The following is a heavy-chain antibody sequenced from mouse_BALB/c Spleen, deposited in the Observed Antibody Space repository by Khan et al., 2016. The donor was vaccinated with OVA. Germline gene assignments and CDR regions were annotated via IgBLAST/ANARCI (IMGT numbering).Heavy chain of an antibody. V-gene: IGHV1-63*02. CDR1: GYTFTNYW. Sequence: QVQLQQSGAELVRPGTSVKMSCKAAGYTFTNYWIGWVKQRPGHGLEWIGDTYPGGGYTNYNEKFKGKATLTADTSSSTAYMQLSGLTSEDTAIYYCSREGAARATADYADCWGQGTTLTVSS. J-gene: IGHJ2*01. D-gene: IGHD3-1*01. CDR2: TYPGGGYT. CDR3: SREGAARATADYADC.